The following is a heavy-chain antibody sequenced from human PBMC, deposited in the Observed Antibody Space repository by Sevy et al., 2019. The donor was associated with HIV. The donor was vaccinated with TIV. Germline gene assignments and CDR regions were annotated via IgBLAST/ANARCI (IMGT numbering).Heavy chain of an antibody. Sequence: GGSLRLSCAASGFTFSSYAMHWVRQAPGKGLEWVAVISYDGSNKYYADSVKGRFTISRDNSKNTLYLQMNSLRAEDTAVYYCAKEVPAAIPYGMDVWGQGTTVTVSS. CDR2: ISYDGSNK. CDR1: GFTFSSYA. CDR3: AKEVPAAIPYGMDV. D-gene: IGHD2-2*01. V-gene: IGHV3-30*04. J-gene: IGHJ6*02.